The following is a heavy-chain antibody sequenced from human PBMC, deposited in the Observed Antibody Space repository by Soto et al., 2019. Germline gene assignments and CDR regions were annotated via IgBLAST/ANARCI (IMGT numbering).Heavy chain of an antibody. D-gene: IGHD4-17*01. J-gene: IGHJ5*02. Sequence: SVKVSCKASGGTFSSYAISWVRQAPGQGLEWMGGIIPIFGTANYAQKFQGRVTITADESTSTAYMELSSLRSEDTAVYYCARDLRGDYGYNWFDPWGQGTLVTVSS. CDR1: GGTFSSYA. V-gene: IGHV1-69*13. CDR3: ARDLRGDYGYNWFDP. CDR2: IIPIFGTA.